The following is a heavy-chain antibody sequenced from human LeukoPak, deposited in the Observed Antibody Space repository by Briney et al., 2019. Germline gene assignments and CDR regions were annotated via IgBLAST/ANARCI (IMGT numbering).Heavy chain of an antibody. Sequence: ASVKVSCKVSGYTLTELSMHWVRQAPGRGLEWMGGFDPEDGETIYAQKFQGRVTMTEDTSTDTAYMELSSLRSEDTAVYYCATDLSRTYYYDSSGPKADYWGQGTLVTVSS. D-gene: IGHD3-22*01. J-gene: IGHJ4*02. CDR2: FDPEDGET. CDR3: ATDLSRTYYYDSSGPKADY. V-gene: IGHV1-24*01. CDR1: GYTLTELS.